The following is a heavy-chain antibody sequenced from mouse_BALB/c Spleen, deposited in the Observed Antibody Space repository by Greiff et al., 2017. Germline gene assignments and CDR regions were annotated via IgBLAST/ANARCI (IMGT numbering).Heavy chain of an antibody. Sequence: EVQLQQSGPELVKPGASVKIPCKASGYTFTDYNMDWVKQSHGKSLEWIGDINPNNGGTIYNQKFKGKATLTVDKSSSTAYMELRSLTSEDTAVYYCARSPHYYGSSQGYAMDYWGQGTSVTVSS. J-gene: IGHJ4*01. CDR3: ARSPHYYGSSQGYAMDY. V-gene: IGHV1-18*01. D-gene: IGHD1-1*01. CDR2: INPNNGGT. CDR1: GYTFTDYN.